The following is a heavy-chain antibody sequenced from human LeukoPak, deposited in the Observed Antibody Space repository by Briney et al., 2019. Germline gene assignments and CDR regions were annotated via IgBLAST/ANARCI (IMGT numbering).Heavy chain of an antibody. CDR1: GFTFNNYA. D-gene: IGHD1-1*01. CDR2: ISASGDST. V-gene: IGHV3-23*01. J-gene: IGHJ4*02. Sequence: GVSLRLSCAASGFTFNNYAMGWVRQPPGKGLERVSHISASGDSTNYADSVKGRFTISRDNSKNTLYLQMNSLRADDTAVYYCAKDLEGGVADYFDYWGQGALVTVSS. CDR3: AKDLEGGVADYFDY.